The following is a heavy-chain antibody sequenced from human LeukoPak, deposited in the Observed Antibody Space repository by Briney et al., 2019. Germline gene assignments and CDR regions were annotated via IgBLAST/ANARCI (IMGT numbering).Heavy chain of an antibody. CDR3: ARDYGLGISRAFDI. J-gene: IGHJ3*02. CDR2: ISYDGSNK. D-gene: IGHD4-17*01. V-gene: IGHV3-30*01. Sequence: GGSLRLSCAASGFTFSSYAMHWVRQAPGKGLEWVAVISYDGSNKYYADSVKGRFTISRDNSKNTLYLQMNSLRAEDTAGYDCARDYGLGISRAFDIWGQGTMVTVAS. CDR1: GFTFSSYA.